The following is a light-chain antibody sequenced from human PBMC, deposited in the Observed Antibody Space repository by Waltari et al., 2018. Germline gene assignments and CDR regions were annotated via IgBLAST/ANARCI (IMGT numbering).Light chain of an antibody. CDR3: CSYAGSYTWV. Sequence: QSALTQPRPVSGSPGQSVTISCTGTSRDVGGCKYVSWYHQHPGKAPKLMIYDVSKRPSGVPDRCSGSKSGNTASLTISWLQAEDEADYSCCSYAGSYTWVFGGGTKLTVL. V-gene: IGLV2-11*01. CDR1: SRDVGGCKY. CDR2: DVS. J-gene: IGLJ3*02.